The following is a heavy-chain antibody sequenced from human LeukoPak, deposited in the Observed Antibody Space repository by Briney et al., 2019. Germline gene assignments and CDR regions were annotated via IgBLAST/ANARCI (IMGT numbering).Heavy chain of an antibody. CDR3: ARAYYDILTGYDSPNWFDP. CDR2: ISYDGSNK. J-gene: IGHJ5*02. CDR1: GFTFSSYA. V-gene: IGHV3-30-3*01. D-gene: IGHD3-9*01. Sequence: GGSLRLSCAASGFTFSSYAMHWVRQAPGKGLEWVAVISYDGSNKYYADSVKGRFTISRDNSKNTLYLQMNSLRAEDTAVYYCARAYYDILTGYDSPNWFDPWGQGTLVTVSS.